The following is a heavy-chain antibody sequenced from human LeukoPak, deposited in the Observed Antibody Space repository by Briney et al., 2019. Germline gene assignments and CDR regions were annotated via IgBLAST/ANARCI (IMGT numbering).Heavy chain of an antibody. V-gene: IGHV3-7*01. CDR2: IKQDGSRR. CDR3: ARGAFDYISSSGEWMGDY. Sequence: GGSLRLSCAASGFTFNDYWMTWFRQAPGKGLEWVANIKQDGSRRYYVDSVKGRFTISRDNAKNSLYLQMNNLRAEDTAVYYCARGAFDYISSSGEWMGDYWGQGTLVTVSS. CDR1: GFTFNDYW. D-gene: IGHD6-6*01. J-gene: IGHJ4*02.